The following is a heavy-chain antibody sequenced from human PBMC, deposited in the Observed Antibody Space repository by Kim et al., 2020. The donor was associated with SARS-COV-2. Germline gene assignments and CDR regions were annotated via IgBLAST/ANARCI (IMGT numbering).Heavy chain of an antibody. CDR1: GYTFTGYY. CDR2: INPNSGGT. V-gene: IGHV1-2*02. J-gene: IGHJ5*02. D-gene: IGHD3-22*01. Sequence: ASVKVSCKASGYTFTGYYMHWVRQAPGQGLEWMGWINPNSGGTNYAQKFQGRVTMTRDTSISTAYMELSRLRSDDTAVYYCARVPHYYDSSGQNWFDTWGQGTLVTVSS. CDR3: ARVPHYYDSSGQNWFDT.